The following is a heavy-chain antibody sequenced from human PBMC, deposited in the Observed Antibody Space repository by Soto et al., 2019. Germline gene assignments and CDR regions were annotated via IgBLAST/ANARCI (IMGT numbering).Heavy chain of an antibody. D-gene: IGHD3-16*01. CDR3: ARHGGLKYVNLDY. CDR2: IYYSGST. J-gene: IGHJ4*02. CDR1: GGSISSSSYY. Sequence: PSETLSLTCTVSGGSISSSSYYWGWIRQPPGKGLEWIGSIYYSGSTYYNPSLKSRVTISVDTSKNQFSLKLSSVTAVDTAVYYCARHGGLKYVNLDYWGQGTLVTVSS. V-gene: IGHV4-39*01.